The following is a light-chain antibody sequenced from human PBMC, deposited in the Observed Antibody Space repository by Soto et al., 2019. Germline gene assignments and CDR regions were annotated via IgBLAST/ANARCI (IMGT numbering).Light chain of an antibody. J-gene: IGKJ1*01. Sequence: EIVMTQSPATLSVSPGERATLSCTASQSVSSNLAWYQQKPGQAPRLLIYGASTRATGIPARFSGSGSGTEFTLTISSLQSEDFAVYYCQQYSNWPTTLGQGTKVDIK. CDR2: GAS. CDR1: QSVSSN. CDR3: QQYSNWPTT. V-gene: IGKV3-15*01.